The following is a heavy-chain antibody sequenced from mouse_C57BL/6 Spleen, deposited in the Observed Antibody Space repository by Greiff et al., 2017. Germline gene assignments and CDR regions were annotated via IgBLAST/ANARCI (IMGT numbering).Heavy chain of an antibody. CDR3: ARSWGTTLDPGV. V-gene: IGHV1-26*01. J-gene: IGHJ1*03. Sequence: VQLQQSGPELVKPGASVKISCKASGYTFTDYYMNWVKQSHGKSLEWIGDINPNYGGTSYNQKFKGKATLTVDKSSSTAYMELRSLTAEDSAVYYCARSWGTTLDPGVWGTGTTVTVSS. CDR1: GYTFTDYY. D-gene: IGHD1-1*01. CDR2: INPNYGGT.